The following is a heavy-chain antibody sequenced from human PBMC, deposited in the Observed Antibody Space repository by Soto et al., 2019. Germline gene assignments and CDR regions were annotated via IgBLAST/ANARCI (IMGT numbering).Heavy chain of an antibody. J-gene: IGHJ5*02. CDR2: ISAGGAST. CDR3: AKDIRSGRTKNWFDP. Sequence: GGSLRLSCVGSGLTLTSSVMSWVRQAPGKGLEWVAAISAGGASTYYADSVKGRFTISRDTSKNTLYLQINNLRVEDTAFYYCAKDIRSGRTKNWFDPWGQGTQVTVS. V-gene: IGHV3-23*01. CDR1: GLTLTSSV. D-gene: IGHD3-3*01.